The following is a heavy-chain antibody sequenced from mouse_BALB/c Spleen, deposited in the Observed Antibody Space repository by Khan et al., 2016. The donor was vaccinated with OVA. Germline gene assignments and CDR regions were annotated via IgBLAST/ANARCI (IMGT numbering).Heavy chain of an antibody. CDR3: TRIYRSDFDY. V-gene: IGHV1-20*02. J-gene: IGHJ2*01. CDR2: INPHIGET. CDR1: GYSFTGYF. Sequence: EVQLQQSGPELVRPGASVKISCKASGYSFTGYFMNWVMQSHGKSLEWIGRINPHIGETFYNQRFKDKATLTVDESSSTAHLELRSLASEDSAVDDCTRIYRSDFDYWGQGTTRTVSS. D-gene: IGHD1-1*01.